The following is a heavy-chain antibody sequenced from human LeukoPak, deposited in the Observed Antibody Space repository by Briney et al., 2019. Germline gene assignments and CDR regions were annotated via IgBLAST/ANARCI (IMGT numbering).Heavy chain of an antibody. J-gene: IGHJ4*02. CDR1: GFTFSSCS. D-gene: IGHD6-13*01. CDR2: ISSSSSYI. V-gene: IGHV3-21*01. CDR3: KSGGAAPGSFDN. Sequence: GSLRLSCAASGFTFSSCSMNWVRQAPGKGLEWVSSISSSSSYIYYADSVKGRFTISRDNAKNSLYLQMNSLRAEDTAVYYCKSGGAAPGSFDNWGQGTLVTVSP.